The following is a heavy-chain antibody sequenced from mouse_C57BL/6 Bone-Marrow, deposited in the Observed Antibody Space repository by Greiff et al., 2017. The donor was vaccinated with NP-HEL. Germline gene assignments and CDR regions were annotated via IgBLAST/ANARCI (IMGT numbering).Heavy chain of an antibody. CDR2: INPNNGGT. V-gene: IGHV1-26*01. D-gene: IGHD2-13*01. J-gene: IGHJ4*01. CDR1: GYTFTDYY. CDR3: ARWGLAAMDY. Sequence: EVQLQQSGPELVKPGASVKISCKASGYTFTDYYMNWVKQSHGKSLEWIGDINPNNGGTSYNQKFKGKATLTVDKSSSTAYMELRSLTSEDSAVYYCARWGLAAMDYWGQGTSVTVSS.